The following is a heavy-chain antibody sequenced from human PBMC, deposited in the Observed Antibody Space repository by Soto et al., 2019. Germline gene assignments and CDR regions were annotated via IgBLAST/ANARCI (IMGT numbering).Heavy chain of an antibody. J-gene: IGHJ4*02. Sequence: HPGGSLRLSCAASGFTVSSKYMSWVRQAPGKGLEWVSLINRGGSISYADSVKGRFTISRDNAKNTLYLQMNTLRAEDTAVYYCARDSYYDFWSGYPAPDYWGQGTLVTVSS. CDR3: ARDSYYDFWSGYPAPDY. V-gene: IGHV3-66*01. CDR2: INRGGSI. D-gene: IGHD3-3*01. CDR1: GFTVSSKY.